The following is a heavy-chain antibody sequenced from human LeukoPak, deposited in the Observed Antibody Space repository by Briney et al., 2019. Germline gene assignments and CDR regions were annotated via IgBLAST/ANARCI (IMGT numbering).Heavy chain of an antibody. D-gene: IGHD2-15*01. CDR1: GGSISRSTYY. V-gene: IGHV4-39*07. CDR3: ARRNGGMGGYFD. J-gene: IGHJ4*02. CDR2: IYYSGST. Sequence: SETLSLTCTVSGGSISRSTYYWGWFHQPPGKGLEWIGTIYYSGSTYYNPSLKSRVTISVDTSKNQFSLKLSSVTAADTAVYYCARRNGGMGGYFDWGQGTLVTVSS.